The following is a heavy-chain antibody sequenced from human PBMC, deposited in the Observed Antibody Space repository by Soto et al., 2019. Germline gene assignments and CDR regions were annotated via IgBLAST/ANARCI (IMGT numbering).Heavy chain of an antibody. CDR3: ASDYLYYYGSGNTNYYGMDV. CDR1: GYTFTSYG. J-gene: IGHJ6*02. CDR2: ISAYNGNT. D-gene: IGHD3-10*01. V-gene: IGHV1-18*01. Sequence: QVQLVQSGAEVKKPGASVKVSCKASGYTFTSYGISWVRQAPGQGLEWMGWISAYNGNTNYAQKLQGRVTMTTDTATSTVYMELRSLRSDVTAVYYCASDYLYYYGSGNTNYYGMDVWGQGTTGTVSS.